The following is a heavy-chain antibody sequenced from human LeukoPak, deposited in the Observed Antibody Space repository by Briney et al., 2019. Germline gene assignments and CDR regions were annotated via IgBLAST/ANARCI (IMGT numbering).Heavy chain of an antibody. CDR2: ISGSGGST. CDR3: AKESYYYDSSGYYTEYFQH. Sequence: GGSLRLSYPASGSTFSSYAMSWVRQAPGKGLEWVSAISGSGGSTYYADSVKGRFTISRDNSKNTLYLQMNSLRAEDTAVYYCAKESYYYDSSGYYTEYFQHWGQGTLVTVSS. D-gene: IGHD3-22*01. V-gene: IGHV3-23*01. CDR1: GSTFSSYA. J-gene: IGHJ1*01.